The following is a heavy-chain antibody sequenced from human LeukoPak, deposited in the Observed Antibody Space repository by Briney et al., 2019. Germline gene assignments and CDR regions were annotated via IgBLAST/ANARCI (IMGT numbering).Heavy chain of an antibody. V-gene: IGHV3-23*01. CDR1: GFTFSSYA. J-gene: IGHJ3*02. CDR2: ISGSGGST. Sequence: GGSLRLSCAASGFTFSSYAMTWVRQPPGKGLEWVSAISGSGGSTHYADSVKGRFTISRDNSKNTLYLQMSSLKTEDTAVYYCTTVWNCGGDCSDAFDIWGQGTMVTVSS. CDR3: TTVWNCGGDCSDAFDI. D-gene: IGHD2-21*02.